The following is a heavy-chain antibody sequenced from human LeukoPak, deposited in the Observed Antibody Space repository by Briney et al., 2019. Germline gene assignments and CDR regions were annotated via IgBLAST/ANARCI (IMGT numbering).Heavy chain of an antibody. Sequence: SETLSLTCTVSGASTSSYYWTWIRQPPGKGLEWIGYIYTSGTTNYNPSLKSRVTISVDTSKNQFSLKLSSVTAADTAVYYCASSSSTSCCNFDYRGQGTLVTVSS. D-gene: IGHD2-2*01. CDR1: GASTSSYY. J-gene: IGHJ4*02. CDR2: IYTSGTT. CDR3: ASSSSTSCCNFDY. V-gene: IGHV4-4*09.